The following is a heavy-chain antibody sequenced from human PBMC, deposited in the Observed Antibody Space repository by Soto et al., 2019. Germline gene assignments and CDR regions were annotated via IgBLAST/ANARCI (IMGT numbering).Heavy chain of an antibody. Sequence: GESLKISCKGSGYSFTSYWIGWVLQIPWKGLEWMGIIYPGDSDTRYNPSFQGQVTISADKSISTAYLQWSSLKASDTAMYYCARPSISGSAIDAFDIWGQGTMVTVSS. CDR2: IYPGDSDT. D-gene: IGHD3-10*01. CDR1: GYSFTSYW. J-gene: IGHJ3*02. V-gene: IGHV5-51*01. CDR3: ARPSISGSAIDAFDI.